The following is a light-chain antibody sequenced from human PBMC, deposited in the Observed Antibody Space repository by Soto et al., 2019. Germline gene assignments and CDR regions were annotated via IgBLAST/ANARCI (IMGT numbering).Light chain of an antibody. J-gene: IGKJ4*01. Sequence: EIVLTQSPGTLSLSPGERATLSCRASQSVSSSYLAWYQQKPGQAPRLVIYGASSRATGVPARFSAGGSGTDFTLIISNLEPEDFAVYYCQQRVNWPPTFGGGTKVDIK. V-gene: IGKV3D-20*02. CDR2: GAS. CDR3: QQRVNWPPT. CDR1: QSVSSSY.